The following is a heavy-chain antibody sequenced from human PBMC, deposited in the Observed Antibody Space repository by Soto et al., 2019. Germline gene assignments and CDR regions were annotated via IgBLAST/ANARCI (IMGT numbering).Heavy chain of an antibody. CDR1: GFTFSSYW. CDR2: IKQDGSAK. J-gene: IGHJ3*02. Sequence: GGSLRLSCAASGFTFSSYWMSWVRQAPGKGLEWVANIKQDGSAKYYVDSVKGRFTISRDNAKNSLYLQMNSLRAEDTAVYYCASEQAELAHDDFDIWGQGTMVTVSS. V-gene: IGHV3-7*01. D-gene: IGHD1-1*01. CDR3: ASEQAELAHDDFDI.